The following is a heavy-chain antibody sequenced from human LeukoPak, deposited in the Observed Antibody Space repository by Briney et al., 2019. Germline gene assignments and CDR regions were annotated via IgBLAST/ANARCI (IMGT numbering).Heavy chain of an antibody. Sequence: SETLSLTCTVSGGSISSYYWSWVRQPPGKGLEWIGYIYYSGSTNYNPSLKSRVAISVDTSKNQFSLKLSSVTAADTAVYYCARTAMVRGVIRGKWFDPWGQGTLVTVSS. D-gene: IGHD3-10*01. CDR3: ARTAMVRGVIRGKWFDP. J-gene: IGHJ5*02. CDR2: IYYSGST. V-gene: IGHV4-59*12. CDR1: GGSISSYY.